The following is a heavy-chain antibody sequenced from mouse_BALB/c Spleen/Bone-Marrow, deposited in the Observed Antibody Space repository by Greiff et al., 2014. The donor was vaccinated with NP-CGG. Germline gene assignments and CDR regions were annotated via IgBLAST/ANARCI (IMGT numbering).Heavy chain of an antibody. J-gene: IGHJ2*01. CDR2: INPSNGRT. CDR3: ARTYFDY. CDR1: GYTFISYW. V-gene: IGHV1S81*02. Sequence: VKLMESGAELVKPGASVKLSCKASGYTFISYWMHWVKQRPGQGLEWIGEINPSNGRTNYNEKFKSKATLTVDKSSSTAYMRLSSLTSEDSAVYYCARTYFDYWGQGTTLTVSS.